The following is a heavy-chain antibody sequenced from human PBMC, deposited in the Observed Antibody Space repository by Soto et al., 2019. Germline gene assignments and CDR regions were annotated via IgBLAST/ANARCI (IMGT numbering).Heavy chain of an antibody. Sequence: SVKVSCKASGGTFNNYVVNWVRQAPGQGLEWMGGILPIFATANYAQKFQGRVTITADKSTSTAYMELTSLRSEDTAVYYCVKDRDSNSWPSRDVWGPGTTVTVSS. CDR3: VKDRDSNSWPSRDV. CDR1: GGTFNNYV. CDR2: ILPIFATA. D-gene: IGHD3-22*01. J-gene: IGHJ6*02. V-gene: IGHV1-69*06.